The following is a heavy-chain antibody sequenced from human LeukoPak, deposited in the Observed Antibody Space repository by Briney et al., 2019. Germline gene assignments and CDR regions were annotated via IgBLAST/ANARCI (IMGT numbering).Heavy chain of an antibody. V-gene: IGHV3-23*01. CDR1: GFTFSSYA. J-gene: IGHJ1*01. CDR2: ISGSGGST. CDR3: AKESVLRFLEWLFHH. Sequence: GGSLRLSCAAPGFTFSSYAMSWVRQAPGKGLEWVSAISGSGGSTYYADSVKGRFTISRDNSKNTLYLQMNSLRAEDTAVYYCAKESVLRFLEWLFHHWGQGTLVTVSS. D-gene: IGHD3-3*01.